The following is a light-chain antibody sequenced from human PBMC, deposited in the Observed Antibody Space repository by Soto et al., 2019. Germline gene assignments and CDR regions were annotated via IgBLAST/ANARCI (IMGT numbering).Light chain of an antibody. V-gene: IGKV3-20*01. CDR3: QQNDSSPSWT. J-gene: IGKJ1*01. Sequence: EIVLTQSPGTLSLSPGERATLSCKARPGVSSRELARYQQKPGQAPRLLIYGTSSRATGISDRFRGSGSGTDFTLTISRLEPEDFAVYYCQQNDSSPSWTFGQGTKVESK. CDR2: GTS. CDR1: PGVSSRE.